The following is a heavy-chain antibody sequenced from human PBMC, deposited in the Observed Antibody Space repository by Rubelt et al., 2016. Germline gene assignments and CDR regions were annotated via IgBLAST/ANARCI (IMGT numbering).Heavy chain of an antibody. J-gene: IGHJ4*02. CDR2: MYTSGSP. CDR1: SDSISSYY. D-gene: IGHD5-18*01. Sequence: QVQLQESGPGLVKPSETLSLICTVSSDSISSYYWSWIRQPAGTGLEWIGRMYTSGSPNYNPSLQSRVSMSVDTSKGQFSLTLGSVTAADTAVYYCARQVYPWGWRYVDTAMDYWGQGTLVTVSS. V-gene: IGHV4-4*07. CDR3: ARQVYPWGWRYVDTAMDY.